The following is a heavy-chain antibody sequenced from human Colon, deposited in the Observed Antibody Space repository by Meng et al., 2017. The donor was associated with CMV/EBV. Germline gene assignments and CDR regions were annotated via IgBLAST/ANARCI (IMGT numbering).Heavy chain of an antibody. D-gene: IGHD2-2*01. J-gene: IGHJ4*01. CDR1: GFAVSSNY. CDR2: VYRDDST. Sequence: GESLKISCAASGFAVSSNYMSWVRQAPGKGLEWVSAVYRDDSTHYTDSVKGRFTISRDNSKSTLYLQMNSLRAEDTAVYFCAKALNLVVPAAAYFHSWGNGTLVTVSS. V-gene: IGHV3-53*01. CDR3: AKALNLVVPAAAYFHS.